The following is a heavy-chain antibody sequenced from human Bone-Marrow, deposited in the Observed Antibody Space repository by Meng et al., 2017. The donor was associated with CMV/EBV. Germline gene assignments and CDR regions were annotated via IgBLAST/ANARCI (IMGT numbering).Heavy chain of an antibody. V-gene: IGHV3-74*03. J-gene: IGHJ4*02. CDR1: GFAFSTYW. CDR2: IDSDGTVT. D-gene: IGHD5-18*01. Sequence: GGSLRLSCAASGFAFSTYWMHWVRQAPGKGLVWVSRIDSDGTVTTYGDSVKGRFTISRDNSKNTLYLQMNSLRAEDTAVYYCAKSGYNYGGETDYWGQGTLVTVSS. CDR3: AKSGYNYGGETDY.